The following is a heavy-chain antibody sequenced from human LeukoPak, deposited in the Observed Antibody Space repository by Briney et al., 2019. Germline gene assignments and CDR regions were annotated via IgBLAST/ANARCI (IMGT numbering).Heavy chain of an antibody. CDR3: VRTDYFGVDAFDI. Sequence: SETLSLTCTVSGGSISSYYWSWIRQPPGKGLEWIGYIYYSGSTNYNPSLKSRVTISVDTSKNQFSLKLSSVTAADTAVYYCVRTDYFGVDAFDIWGQGTMVTVSS. J-gene: IGHJ3*02. D-gene: IGHD3-10*01. CDR2: IYYSGST. CDR1: GGSISSYY. V-gene: IGHV4-59*08.